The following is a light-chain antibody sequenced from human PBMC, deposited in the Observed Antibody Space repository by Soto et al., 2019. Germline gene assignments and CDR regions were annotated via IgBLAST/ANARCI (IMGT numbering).Light chain of an antibody. J-gene: IGLJ1*01. CDR3: SSFTSSITYV. CDR1: SSDVGGYNS. Sequence: QSALTQPDSVSGSPGQSITISCTGTSSDVGGYNSVSWYRQDPGKAPKLIIYDVTYRPSGVSNRFSGSKSGNTASLTISGLQSEDEADYHCSSFTSSITYVFGTGTKGTVL. V-gene: IGLV2-14*01. CDR2: DVT.